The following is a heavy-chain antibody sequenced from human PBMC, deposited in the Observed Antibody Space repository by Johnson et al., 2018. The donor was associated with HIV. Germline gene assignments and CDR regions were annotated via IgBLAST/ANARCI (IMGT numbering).Heavy chain of an antibody. CDR1: GFTFSSYV. J-gene: IGHJ3*01. CDR2: ISYDGTNT. D-gene: IGHD1-26*01. V-gene: IGHV3-30*14. Sequence: QVQLVESGGGVVQPGRSLRLSCAASGFTFSSYVIHWVRQAPGKGLEWVAFISYDGTNTYYADSVKGRFTISRDNSKNTLYLQMNSLRAEDTAVYYCAQLLQVKVFDVWGQGTMVTVSS. CDR3: AQLLQVKVFDV.